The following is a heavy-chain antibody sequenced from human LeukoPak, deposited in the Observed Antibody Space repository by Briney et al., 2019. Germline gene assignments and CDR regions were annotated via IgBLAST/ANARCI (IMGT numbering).Heavy chain of an antibody. J-gene: IGHJ5*02. Sequence: ASVKVSCKASNYTFTNYPISWVRQAPGQGLEWMGWISAYNGNTNYAQKLQGRVTMTTDTSTSTAYMELRSLRSDDTAVYYCARDRWLLYNWFDPWGQGTLVTVSS. V-gene: IGHV1-18*01. CDR3: ARDRWLLYNWFDP. CDR1: NYTFTNYP. D-gene: IGHD2-15*01. CDR2: ISAYNGNT.